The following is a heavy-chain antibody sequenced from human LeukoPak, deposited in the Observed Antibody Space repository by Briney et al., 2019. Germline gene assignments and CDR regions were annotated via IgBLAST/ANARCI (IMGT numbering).Heavy chain of an antibody. CDR2: IYSSGST. Sequence: SETLSLTCTVSGGSISGYYWSWIRQPPGKGLEWIGYIYSSGSTDYNPSLKSRVTISIDTSKNQFSLKLSSVTAADTAVYYCAREGTTVTHFDYWGQGTLVTVSS. J-gene: IGHJ4*02. CDR3: AREGTTVTHFDY. D-gene: IGHD4-11*01. CDR1: GGSISGYY. V-gene: IGHV4-59*01.